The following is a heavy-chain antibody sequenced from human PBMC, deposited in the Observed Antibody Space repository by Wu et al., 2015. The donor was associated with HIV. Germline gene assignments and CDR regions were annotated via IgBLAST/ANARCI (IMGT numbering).Heavy chain of an antibody. Sequence: QVQLVQSGAEVKKPGSSVKVSCKASGGTFSSYAISWVRQAPGQGLEWMGRIIPIFGTANYAQKFQGRVTITADESTSTAYMELSSLRSEDTAVYYCARDFLRGIMITFGGVISDAFDIWGQGTMVTVSS. CDR1: GGTFSSYA. CDR2: IIPIFGTA. V-gene: IGHV1-69*18. J-gene: IGHJ3*02. D-gene: IGHD3-16*02. CDR3: ARDFLRGIMITFGGVISDAFDI.